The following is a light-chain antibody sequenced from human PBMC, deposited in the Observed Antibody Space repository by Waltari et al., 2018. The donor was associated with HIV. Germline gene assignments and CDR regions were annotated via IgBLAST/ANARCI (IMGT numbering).Light chain of an antibody. V-gene: IGKV3-20*01. CDR3: QQYDSPPRT. J-gene: IGKJ1*01. Sequence: VLTQSPGTLSLSPGDRAILSCRASQSVRSSYLAWYQQKPGQAPRLLIYGVSSRATGIPDRFSGSGSGTEFILTISRLEPEDFAVYYCQQYDSPPRTFGQGTKVEIK. CDR2: GVS. CDR1: QSVRSSY.